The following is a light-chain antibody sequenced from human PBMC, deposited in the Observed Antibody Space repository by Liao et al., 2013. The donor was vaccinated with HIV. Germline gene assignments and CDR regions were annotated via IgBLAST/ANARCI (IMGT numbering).Light chain of an antibody. J-gene: IGLJ3*02. V-gene: IGLV3-21*01. CDR1: NIGSKS. CDR3: QARDSSMAV. CDR2: QDA. Sequence: SYELTQSPSVSVAPGKTARITCGGNNIGSKSVHWYQQKPGRSPMLVMYQDAKRPSDISERFSGFNSGNTATLIISETQSMDEGDYYCQARDSSMAVFGGGTKLTVL.